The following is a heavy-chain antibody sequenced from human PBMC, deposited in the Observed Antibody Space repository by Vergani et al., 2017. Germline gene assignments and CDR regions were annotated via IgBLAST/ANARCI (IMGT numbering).Heavy chain of an antibody. CDR2: ISGSGGST. D-gene: IGHD6-19*01. CDR3: AKPGIAVAGQGYFQH. V-gene: IGHV3-23*01. Sequence: EVQLLESGGNLIQPGGSLRLSCAASGFTFSSYAMSWVRQAPGKGLEWVSAISGSGGSTYYADSVKGRFTISRDNSKNTLYLQMNSLRAEDTAVYYCAKPGIAVAGQGYFQHWGQGTLVTVSS. CDR1: GFTFSSYA. J-gene: IGHJ1*01.